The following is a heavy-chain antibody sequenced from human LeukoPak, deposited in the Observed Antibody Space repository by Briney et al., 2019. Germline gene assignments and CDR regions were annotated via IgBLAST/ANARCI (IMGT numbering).Heavy chain of an antibody. D-gene: IGHD3-10*01. CDR1: GGTFSSYP. CDR3: ARARSGPYGSGSLDAFDI. CDR2: IIPMFDTA. V-gene: IGHV1-69*06. J-gene: IGHJ3*02. Sequence: WASVKVSCKASGGTFSSYPISWVRQAPGQGLEWMGGIIPMFDTADFAQKFQGRVTITADTSTSTAYMQLSSLRSEDTAVYYCARARSGPYGSGSLDAFDIWGQGTMVTVSS.